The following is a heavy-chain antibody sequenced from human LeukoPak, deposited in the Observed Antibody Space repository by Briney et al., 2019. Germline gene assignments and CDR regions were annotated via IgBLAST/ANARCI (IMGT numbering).Heavy chain of an antibody. V-gene: IGHV3-21*01. CDR2: ISSSGSYI. Sequence: PGGSLRLSCAASGFTFSRYSMNWVRQAPGKGLEWVSSISSSGSYIYYADSVKGRFAISRDNDKNSLYLQMNSVRAEDTAVYYCARDRHSAGANDYWGQGTLVTVSS. CDR3: ARDRHSAGANDY. CDR1: GFTFSRYS. J-gene: IGHJ4*02. D-gene: IGHD6-13*01.